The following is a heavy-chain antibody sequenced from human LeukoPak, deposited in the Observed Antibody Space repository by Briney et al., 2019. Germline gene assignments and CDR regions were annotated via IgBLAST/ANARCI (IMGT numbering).Heavy chain of an antibody. J-gene: IGHJ4*02. Sequence: GGSLRLSCVDSGFTFTNAWMSWVRQAPGKGLEWIGRIKSKTHGETTNYAEPVRGRFTISRDDSKSAVYLQMNSLKIEDTAVYYCTTDLGTYYHGSQRLIPIDYWGQGTLVTVSS. V-gene: IGHV3-15*01. CDR2: IKSKTHGETT. D-gene: IGHD3-10*01. CDR3: TTDLGTYYHGSQRLIPIDY. CDR1: GFTFTNAW.